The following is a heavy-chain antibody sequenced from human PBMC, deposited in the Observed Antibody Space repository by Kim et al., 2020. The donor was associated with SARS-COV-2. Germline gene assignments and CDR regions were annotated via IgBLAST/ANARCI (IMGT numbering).Heavy chain of an antibody. J-gene: IGHJ4*02. CDR1: GFTFSDYY. V-gene: IGHV3-11*04. Sequence: WGSLRLSCAASGFTFSDYYMSWIRQAPGKGLEWVSYISSSGSTTYYADSVKGRFTISRDNAKKSLYLQMNSLRAEETAVYYCASASGWLCGNWGQGTLVTVSS. CDR2: ISSSGSTT. D-gene: IGHD2-21*01. CDR3: ASASGWLCGN.